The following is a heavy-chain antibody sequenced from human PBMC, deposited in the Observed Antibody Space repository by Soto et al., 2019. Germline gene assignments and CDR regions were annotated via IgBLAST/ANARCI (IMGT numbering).Heavy chain of an antibody. CDR2: GGSGGST. Sequence: DVQLLESGGGLAQRGRSLRLSCAASGFSFSTYGMTWVRQAPGKGLEWVSYGGSGGSTYYADSVKGRFTISRDNSKNTLYLQMNSLRAEYTAVYYCVKFRGRAYHYYYMDVWGNGTTVTVSS. J-gene: IGHJ6*03. V-gene: IGHV3-23*01. CDR3: VKFRGRAYHYYYMDV. CDR1: GFSFSTYG.